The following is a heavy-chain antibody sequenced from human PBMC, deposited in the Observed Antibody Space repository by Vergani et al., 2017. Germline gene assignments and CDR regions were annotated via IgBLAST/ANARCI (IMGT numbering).Heavy chain of an antibody. V-gene: IGHV4-30-4*01. CDR1: GGSISSGDYY. Sequence: QVQLQESGPGLVKPSQTLSLTCTVSGGSISSGDYYWSWIRQPPGKGLEWIGYIYYSGSTYYNPSLKSRVTISVDTSKNQFSLKLSSVTAADTAVYYCARAPFDFWSGYYEGXFDPWGQGTLVTVSS. CDR3: ARAPFDFWSGYYEGXFDP. D-gene: IGHD3-3*01. J-gene: IGHJ5*02. CDR2: IYYSGST.